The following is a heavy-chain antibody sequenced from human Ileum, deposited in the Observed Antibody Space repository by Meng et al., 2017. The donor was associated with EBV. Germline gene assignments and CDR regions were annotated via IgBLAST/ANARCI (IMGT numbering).Heavy chain of an antibody. D-gene: IGHD3-22*01. CDR1: GVFSSRSDW. Sequence: LQARGAGVCMACETRALACAVCGVFSSRSDWWSGVRQTRGKGMEWMGETSHGGSTNYSPSLKIRATIYLDKSKIKFSMTLNSVTAADTAVYYCDSSDYYRSDYWGQGTLVTVSS. J-gene: IGHJ4*02. V-gene: IGHV4-4*02. CDR3: DSSDYYRSDY. CDR2: TSHGGST.